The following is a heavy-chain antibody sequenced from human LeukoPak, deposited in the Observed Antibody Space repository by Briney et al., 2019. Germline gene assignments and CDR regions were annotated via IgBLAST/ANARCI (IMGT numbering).Heavy chain of an antibody. D-gene: IGHD3-10*01. CDR1: GFTFSSYC. Sequence: GGSLRLSCAASGFTFSSYCMSSVRQAPGKGLEWVANIKQDGSEKYYVDSVKGRFTISRDNAKNSLYLQMNSLRAEDTAVYYCARDKPVTMVRGVILTNYYYYMDVWGKGTTVTISS. J-gene: IGHJ6*03. CDR2: IKQDGSEK. V-gene: IGHV3-7*01. CDR3: ARDKPVTMVRGVILTNYYYYMDV.